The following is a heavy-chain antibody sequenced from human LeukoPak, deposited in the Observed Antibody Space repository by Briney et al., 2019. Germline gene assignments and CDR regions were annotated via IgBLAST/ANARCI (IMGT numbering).Heavy chain of an antibody. V-gene: IGHV3-30*18. Sequence: PGGSLRLSCAASGFTFSSYAMSWVRQAPGKGLEWVAVISYDGSNKYYADSVKGRFTISRDNSKNTLYLQMNSLRAEDTAVYYCAKDRGAITGTTFDYWGQGTLVTVSS. CDR1: GFTFSSYA. CDR2: ISYDGSNK. CDR3: AKDRGAITGTTFDY. D-gene: IGHD1-7*01. J-gene: IGHJ4*02.